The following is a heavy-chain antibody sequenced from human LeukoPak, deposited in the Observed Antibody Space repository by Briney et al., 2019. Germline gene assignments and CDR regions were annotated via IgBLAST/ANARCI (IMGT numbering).Heavy chain of an antibody. CDR2: ISWNSGSI. J-gene: IGHJ5*02. CDR3: ARDLGYCSGGSCYSWFDP. Sequence: GGSLRLSCAASGFTFDDYAMHWVRQAPGKGLEWVSGISWNSGSIGYADSVKGRFTISRDNAKNSLYLQMNSLRAEDTAVYYCARDLGYCSGGSCYSWFDPWGQGTLVTVSS. CDR1: GFTFDDYA. D-gene: IGHD2-15*01. V-gene: IGHV3-9*01.